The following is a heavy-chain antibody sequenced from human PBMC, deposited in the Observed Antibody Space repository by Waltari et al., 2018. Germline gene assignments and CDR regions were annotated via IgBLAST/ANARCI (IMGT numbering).Heavy chain of an antibody. CDR2: IIPILGIP. CDR3: ARVDSSGYI. CDR1: GGAFSSYA. J-gene: IGHJ4*02. V-gene: IGHV1-69*10. Sequence: QVQLVQSGAAVKKPGSSVKVSCKASGGAFSSYAISWVRQAPGQGLEWMGGIIPILGIPNYARKFQGRVTITADKSTSTAYMELSSLRSEDTAVYYCARVDSSGYIWGQGTLVTVSS. D-gene: IGHD3-22*01.